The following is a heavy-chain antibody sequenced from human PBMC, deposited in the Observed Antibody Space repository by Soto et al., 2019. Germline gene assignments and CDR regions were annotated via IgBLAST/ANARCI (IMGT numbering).Heavy chain of an antibody. V-gene: IGHV3-30-3*01. CDR3: ALLDTVISFDH. J-gene: IGHJ4*02. CDR2: ISYDGSNK. D-gene: IGHD4-17*01. Sequence: QVQLVESGGGVVQPGRSLRLSCAASGFTFSSYSMHWVRQAPGKGLEWVAVISYDGSNKYYADSVKGRFTISRDNSKNTLFLQMNSLRPEDTAVYYCALLDTVISFDHWGQGTLVTVSS. CDR1: GFTFSSYS.